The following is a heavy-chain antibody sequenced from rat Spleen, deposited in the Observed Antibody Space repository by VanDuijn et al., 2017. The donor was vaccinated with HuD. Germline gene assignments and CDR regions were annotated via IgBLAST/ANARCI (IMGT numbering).Heavy chain of an antibody. CDR2: ISFDTITT. D-gene: IGHD1-11*01. CDR1: GFTFSDYI. V-gene: IGHV5-7*01. CDR3: TRGGLYYFDY. Sequence: EVQLVESGGGLVQPGRSLKLSCAASGFTFSDYIMAWVRQAPKKGLEWVATISFDTITTYYRDSVKGRFTISRDNAKTTLYLHMDSLRSEDTATYYCTRGGLYYFDYWGQGVMVTVSS. J-gene: IGHJ2*01.